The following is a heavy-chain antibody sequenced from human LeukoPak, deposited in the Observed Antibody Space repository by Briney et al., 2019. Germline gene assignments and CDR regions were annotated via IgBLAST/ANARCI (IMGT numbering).Heavy chain of an antibody. CDR3: ARDLRSYAIAI. V-gene: IGHV3-53*01. CDR1: GLTVSSNY. D-gene: IGHD3-10*01. J-gene: IGHJ6*02. Sequence: GGSLRLSCAASGLTVSSNYLTWVRQAPGKGLEWVSSIYSGGTTHYADSVKGRFTISRDHSKSTVYLQMNSLRAEDTAVYYCARDLRSYAIAIWGQGITVTVSS. CDR2: IYSGGTT.